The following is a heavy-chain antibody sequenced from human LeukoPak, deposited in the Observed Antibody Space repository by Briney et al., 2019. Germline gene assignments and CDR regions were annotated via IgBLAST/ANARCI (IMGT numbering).Heavy chain of an antibody. CDR3: AREVYDFWSGYYFDY. J-gene: IGHJ4*02. V-gene: IGHV1-18*01. CDR2: ISAYNGNT. CDR1: GYTFTSYG. Sequence: ASAKVSCKASGYTFTSYGISWVRQAPGQGLEWMGWISAYNGNTNYAQKLQGRVTMTTDTSTSTAHMELRSLRSDDTAVYYCAREVYDFWSGYYFDYWGQGTLVTVSS. D-gene: IGHD3-3*01.